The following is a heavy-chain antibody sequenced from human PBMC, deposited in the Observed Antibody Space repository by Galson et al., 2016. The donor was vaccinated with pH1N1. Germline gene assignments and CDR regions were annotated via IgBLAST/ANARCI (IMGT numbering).Heavy chain of an antibody. CDR2: IKEDGSTK. CDR1: GFTFSSYW. V-gene: IGHV3-7*01. D-gene: IGHD3-22*01. CDR3: AKKIGSD. J-gene: IGHJ4*02. Sequence: PLRLSCAASGFTFSSYWMSWIRQAPGKGLEWVTNIKEDGSTKYYVDSVKGRFTISRDNAKNSLYLQMNSLRAEDTDVYYCAKKIGSDWGQGTLVTVSS.